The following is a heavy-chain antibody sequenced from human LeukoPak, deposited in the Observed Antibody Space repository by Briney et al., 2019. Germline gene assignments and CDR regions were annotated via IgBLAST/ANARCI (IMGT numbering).Heavy chain of an antibody. Sequence: PGGSLRLSCAASGFTVSSNYMSWVRQAPGKGLEWVSVIYSGGSTYYANSVKGRFTISRDNSKNTLYLQMNSLRAEDTAVHYCARGDDYYDSSGSWDWGQGTLVTVSS. J-gene: IGHJ4*02. CDR1: GFTVSSNY. CDR3: ARGDDYYDSSGSWD. V-gene: IGHV3-53*01. D-gene: IGHD3-22*01. CDR2: IYSGGST.